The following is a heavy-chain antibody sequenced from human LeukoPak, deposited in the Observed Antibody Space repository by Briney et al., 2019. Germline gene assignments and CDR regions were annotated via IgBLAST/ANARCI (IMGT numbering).Heavy chain of an antibody. CDR2: VYYTGTT. J-gene: IGHJ4*02. Sequence: SETLSLTCTVSGYSISSGYFWGWIRQPPGKGLEWIGSVYYTGTTFYNPSLKSRVTISVDTSKNQFSLKVTSVTAADTALYYCALDATTGDLKSWGQGTLVTVSS. D-gene: IGHD7-27*01. CDR1: GYSISSGYF. CDR3: ALDATTGDLKS. V-gene: IGHV4-38-2*02.